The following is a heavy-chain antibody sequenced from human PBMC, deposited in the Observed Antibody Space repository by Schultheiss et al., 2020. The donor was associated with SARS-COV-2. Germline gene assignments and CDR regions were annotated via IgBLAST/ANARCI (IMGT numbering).Heavy chain of an antibody. Sequence: GGSLRLSCAASGFTFSSYEMNWVRQAPGKGLEWVSYISSSGSTIYYADSVKGRFTISRDNAKNSLYLQMNSLRAEDTAVYYCAREGHDYGDPDAFDIWGQGTMVTVSS. J-gene: IGHJ3*02. V-gene: IGHV3-48*03. D-gene: IGHD4-17*01. CDR1: GFTFSSYE. CDR2: ISSSGSTI. CDR3: AREGHDYGDPDAFDI.